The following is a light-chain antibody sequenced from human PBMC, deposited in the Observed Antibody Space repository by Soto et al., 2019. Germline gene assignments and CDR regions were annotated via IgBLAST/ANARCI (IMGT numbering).Light chain of an antibody. Sequence: QSALTQPASVSGSPGQSITISCTGTRSDVGGYNFVSWYQQHPGKVPKLLIYDVTHRPSGVSNRFSGSKSANTASLTISGLQAEDEADYYCSSYTGTNTLVFGGGTKLTVL. CDR1: RSDVGGYNF. CDR3: SSYTGTNTLV. J-gene: IGLJ2*01. V-gene: IGLV2-14*03. CDR2: DVT.